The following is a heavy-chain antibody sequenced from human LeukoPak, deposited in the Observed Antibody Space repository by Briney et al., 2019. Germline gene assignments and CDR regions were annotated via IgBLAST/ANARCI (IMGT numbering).Heavy chain of an antibody. Sequence: SSETLSLTCTVSGGSISSGDYYWSWIRQPPGKGLVWIGYIYYSGSTYYNPSLKSRVTISVDTSKNQFSLKLSSVTAADTAVYYCARAHEVVPAAILGKENWFDPWGQGTLVTVSS. J-gene: IGHJ5*02. CDR2: IYYSGST. V-gene: IGHV4-30-4*01. D-gene: IGHD2-2*01. CDR1: GGSISSGDYY. CDR3: ARAHEVVPAAILGKENWFDP.